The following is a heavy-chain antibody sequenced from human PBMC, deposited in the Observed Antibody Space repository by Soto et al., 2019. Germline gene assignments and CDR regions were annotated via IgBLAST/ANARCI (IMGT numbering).Heavy chain of an antibody. Sequence: EVQLVESGGSVVRPGGSLRLSCTASGFTFDDYGMAWVRQVPGKGLEWVSGINWNAGNSGYADSVKGRFTISRDNVRNTLFLQMNSLRAGDTALYYGARALSGHDHYFDSWGQGTLVSVST. V-gene: IGHV3-20*04. CDR1: GFTFDDYG. J-gene: IGHJ4*02. CDR2: INWNAGNS. D-gene: IGHD5-12*01. CDR3: ARALSGHDHYFDS.